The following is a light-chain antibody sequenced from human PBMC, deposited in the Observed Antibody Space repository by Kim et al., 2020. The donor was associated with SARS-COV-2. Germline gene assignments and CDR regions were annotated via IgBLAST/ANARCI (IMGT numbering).Light chain of an antibody. V-gene: IGLV2-11*01. J-gene: IGLJ2*01. CDR2: NVN. CDR3: CSPAGSFTLV. Sequence: QSALTQPRSVFGFPGQSVIISCTGTTSDVGAYNFVSWYQQHPGKAPKLMIYNVNKRPSGVPGRFSGSKSGYTASLTISGLQAEDEADYYCCSPAGSFTLVFGGGTQLTVL. CDR1: TSDVGAYNF.